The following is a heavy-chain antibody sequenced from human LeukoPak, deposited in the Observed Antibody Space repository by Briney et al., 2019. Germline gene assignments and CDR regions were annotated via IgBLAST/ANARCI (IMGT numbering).Heavy chain of an antibody. J-gene: IGHJ4*02. CDR2: INNDGSST. D-gene: IGHD4-23*01. CDR3: ARDNGGIDY. CDR1: GYSFSNYW. V-gene: IGHV3-74*01. Sequence: GGSLILSCAASGYSFSNYWMHWVRQAPGKGLVWVSHINNDGSSTNYADSVKGRFTVSRDNAKNTLYLQMNSLRAEDTAMYYRARDNGGIDYWGQGALVTVSS.